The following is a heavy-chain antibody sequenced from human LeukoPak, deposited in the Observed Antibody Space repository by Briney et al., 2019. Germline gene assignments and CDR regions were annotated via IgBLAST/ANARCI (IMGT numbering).Heavy chain of an antibody. Sequence: GRSLRLSCAASGFTFSSYGMHWVRQAPGKGLEWVAVIWYDGSNKYYADSVKGRFTISRDYSKNTLYLQMNFLRPDDTAVYYCARDSSGPAFWGQGTPVTVSS. CDR2: IWYDGSNK. D-gene: IGHD3-22*01. CDR1: GFTFSSYG. CDR3: ARDSSGPAF. J-gene: IGHJ4*02. V-gene: IGHV3-33*01.